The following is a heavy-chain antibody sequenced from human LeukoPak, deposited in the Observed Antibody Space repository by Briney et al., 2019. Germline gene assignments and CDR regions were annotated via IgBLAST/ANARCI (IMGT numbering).Heavy chain of an antibody. D-gene: IGHD3-22*01. CDR2: IIPIFGTA. Sequence: SVKVSCKASGGTFSSYAISWVRQAPGQGLEWMGGIIPIFGTANYAQKFQGRVTITADESTSTAYMELSSLRSEDMAVYYCARWCYYDSSDNLIGRFDYWGQGTLVTVSS. CDR3: ARWCYYDSSDNLIGRFDY. V-gene: IGHV1-69*13. CDR1: GGTFSSYA. J-gene: IGHJ4*02.